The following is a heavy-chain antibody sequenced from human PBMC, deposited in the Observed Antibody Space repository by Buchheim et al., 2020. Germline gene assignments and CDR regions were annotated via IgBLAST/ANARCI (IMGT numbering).Heavy chain of an antibody. CDR2: ITSGSTNT. J-gene: IGHJ4*02. V-gene: IGHV3-11*06. Sequence: QVQLMESGGGLVKPGGSLRLSCAASGFTLSDYYMHWFRQAPGKGLEWVSYITSGSTNTKYADSVKGRFTISRDDAKKTLFLQLNSLRVEDTAVYYCAREVGYSSSRPFDTWGQGTL. CDR1: GFTLSDYY. CDR3: AREVGYSSSRPFDT. D-gene: IGHD6-13*01.